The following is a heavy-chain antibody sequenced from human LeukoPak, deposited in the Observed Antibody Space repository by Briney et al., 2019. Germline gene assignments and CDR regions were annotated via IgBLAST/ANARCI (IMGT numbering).Heavy chain of an antibody. V-gene: IGHV3-30*02. CDR3: AKGGDYGGPGAFDI. Sequence: GGSLRLSCAASGFTLSSYGMHWVRQAPGKGLEWVAFIRYDGSNKYYADSVKGRFTISRDNSKNTLYLQMNSLRAEDTAVYYCAKGGDYGGPGAFDIWGQGTMVTVSS. D-gene: IGHD4-23*01. J-gene: IGHJ3*02. CDR2: IRYDGSNK. CDR1: GFTLSSYG.